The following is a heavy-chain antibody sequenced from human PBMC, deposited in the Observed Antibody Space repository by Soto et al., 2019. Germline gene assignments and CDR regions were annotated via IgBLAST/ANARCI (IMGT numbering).Heavy chain of an antibody. D-gene: IGHD2-2*01. CDR2: INSDGSST. V-gene: IGHV3-74*01. J-gene: IGHJ6*03. CDR1: GFTFSSYW. Sequence: GGSLRLSCAASGFTFSSYWMHWVRQAPGKGLVWVSRINSDGSSTSYADSVKGRFTISRDNAKNTLYLQMNSLRAEDTAVYYCARGALGYCSSTSCLYSSSYYYYYMDVWGKGTTVTVSS. CDR3: ARGALGYCSSTSCLYSSSYYYYYMDV.